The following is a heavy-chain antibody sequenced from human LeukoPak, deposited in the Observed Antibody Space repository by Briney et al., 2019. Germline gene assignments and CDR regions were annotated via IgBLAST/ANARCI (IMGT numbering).Heavy chain of an antibody. J-gene: IGHJ4*02. CDR1: GFTFSSYE. V-gene: IGHV3-48*03. CDR3: ARDKWYSSSWFPCDY. Sequence: GGSLRLSCAASGFTFSSYEMNWVRQAPGKGLEWVAYISSSGSTIYYADSVKGRFTISRDNAKNSLYLQMNSLTAEDTAVYCCARDKWYSSSWFPCDYWGQGTLVTVSS. D-gene: IGHD6-13*01. CDR2: ISSSGSTI.